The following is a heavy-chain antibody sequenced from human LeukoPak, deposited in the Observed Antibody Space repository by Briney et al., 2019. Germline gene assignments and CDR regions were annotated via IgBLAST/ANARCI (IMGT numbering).Heavy chain of an antibody. V-gene: IGHV4-31*03. J-gene: IGHJ4*02. D-gene: IGHD2-21*01. Sequence: SETLSLICTVSGGSISSGGYYWSWIRQHPGKGLEWIGYIYYSGSTYYNPSLKSRVTISVDTSKNQFSLKLSSVTAADTAVYYCARGGGYLAYYFDYWGQGTLVTVSS. CDR1: GGSISSGGYY. CDR2: IYYSGST. CDR3: ARGGGYLAYYFDY.